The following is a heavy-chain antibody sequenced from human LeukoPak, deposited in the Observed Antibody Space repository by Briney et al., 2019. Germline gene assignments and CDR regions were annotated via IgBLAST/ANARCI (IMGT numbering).Heavy chain of an antibody. J-gene: IGHJ4*02. V-gene: IGHV1-2*02. CDR3: ARDGNFDY. CDR2: ISPNSGET. CDR1: GYSLNAYY. D-gene: IGHD1-1*01. Sequence: GASVKVSFKASGYSLNAYYMHWVRQAPGQGLEWMGWISPNSGETSYAQKFQGRVTMTRDTSIRTVYMEVNSLRPDDTAVFYCARDGNFDYWGQGTLVTVSS.